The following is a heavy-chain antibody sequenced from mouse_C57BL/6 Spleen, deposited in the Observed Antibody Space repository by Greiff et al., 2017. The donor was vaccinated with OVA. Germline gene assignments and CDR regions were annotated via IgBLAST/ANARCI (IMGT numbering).Heavy chain of an antibody. Sequence: EVQVVESGGGLVKPGGSLKLSCAASGFTFSDYGMHWVRQAPEKGLEWVAYISRGSSTIYYADTVKGRFTLSRDNSKNTLFLKMTSLRSEDAAVYYCARGYYGSSGYFDVWGKGTTVTVAA. CDR1: GFTFSDYG. CDR3: ARGYYGSSGYFDV. CDR2: ISRGSSTI. D-gene: IGHD1-1*01. V-gene: IGHV5-17*01. J-gene: IGHJ1*03.